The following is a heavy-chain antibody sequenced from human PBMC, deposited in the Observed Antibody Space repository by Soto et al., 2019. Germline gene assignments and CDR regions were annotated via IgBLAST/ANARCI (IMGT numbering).Heavy chain of an antibody. V-gene: IGHV1-18*04. CDR2: ISSYNGNT. Sequence: ASVKVSCKASGYTFTSYGISWVRQAPGQGLEWMGWISSYNGNTNYAQKVQGRVTMTTDTSTSTTYMELRSLRSDDTAVYYCARGPRYCSSTSCFSGVTWFDPWGQGTLVTVYS. CDR1: GYTFTSYG. J-gene: IGHJ5*02. CDR3: ARGPRYCSSTSCFSGVTWFDP. D-gene: IGHD2-2*01.